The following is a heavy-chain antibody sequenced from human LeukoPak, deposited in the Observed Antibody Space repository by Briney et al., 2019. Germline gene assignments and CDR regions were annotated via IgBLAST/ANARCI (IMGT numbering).Heavy chain of an antibody. J-gene: IGHJ6*03. Sequence: GGSLRLSCAASGFTFSSYWMSWVRQAPGKGLEWVANIKQDGSEKYYVDSVKGRFTISRDNAKNSLYLQMNSLRAEDTAVYYCAKLGKTENHYGSGRFSYYYYMDVWGKGTTVTISS. CDR2: IKQDGSEK. D-gene: IGHD3-10*01. V-gene: IGHV3-7*01. CDR1: GFTFSSYW. CDR3: AKLGKTENHYGSGRFSYYYYMDV.